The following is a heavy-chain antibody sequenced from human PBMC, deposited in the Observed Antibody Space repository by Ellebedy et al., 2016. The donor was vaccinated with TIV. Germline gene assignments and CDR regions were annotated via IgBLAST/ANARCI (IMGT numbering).Heavy chain of an antibody. D-gene: IGHD6-6*01. J-gene: IGHJ6*03. CDR2: ISAYNSDI. V-gene: IGHV1-18*01. CDR3: ARVSVDVVIGYHYFYMDI. CDR1: GCTFTSFG. Sequence: ASVKVSXKASGCTFTSFGLSWVRQAPGQGLEWMGWISAYNSDINYAQNFQGRVAMTTDTATSTVYVDLRSLRSDDTAVYYCARVSVDVVIGYHYFYMDIWGKGTTVTVSS.